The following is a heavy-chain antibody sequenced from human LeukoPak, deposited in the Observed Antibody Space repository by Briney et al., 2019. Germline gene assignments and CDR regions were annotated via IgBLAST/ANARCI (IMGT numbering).Heavy chain of an antibody. CDR2: ISAYNGNT. V-gene: IGHV1-18*01. Sequence: GASVKVSCKASGYTFTSYGISWVRQAPGQGLEWMGWISAYNGNTNYAQKLQGRVTMTTDTSTSTAYMELNRLRSDDTAVYYCARLMTAADAFDIWGQGTMVTVSS. CDR3: ARLMTAADAFDI. J-gene: IGHJ3*02. D-gene: IGHD2-2*01. CDR1: GYTFTSYG.